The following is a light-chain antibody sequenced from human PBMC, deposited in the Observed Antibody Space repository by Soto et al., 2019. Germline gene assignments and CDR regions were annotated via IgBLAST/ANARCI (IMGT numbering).Light chain of an antibody. J-gene: IGKJ4*01. Sequence: DIQLTQSPSFLSAAVGDRVTIICRASQDISNYLAWYQQKPGKAPKLLIFGAFTLQSGVPSRFSGSGSGTEFTLTISSLQPEDFAIYYCQQYHDWPPLTFGGGTKVEI. CDR3: QQYHDWPPLT. CDR1: QDISNY. CDR2: GAF. V-gene: IGKV1-9*01.